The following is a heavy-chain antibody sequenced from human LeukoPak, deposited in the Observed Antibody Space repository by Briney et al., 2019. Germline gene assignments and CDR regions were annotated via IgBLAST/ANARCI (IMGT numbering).Heavy chain of an antibody. J-gene: IGHJ6*02. Sequence: GRSLRLSCAASGFTFSNYGMHWVRQAPGKGLEWVAVIWYDGSNKYYADSVKGRFTISRDNSENTLYLQMNSLRAEDTAVYYCAKDLRTRITIFGVVYYYYGMDVWGQGTTVTVSS. CDR1: GFTFSNYG. CDR2: IWYDGSNK. V-gene: IGHV3-33*06. CDR3: AKDLRTRITIFGVVYYYYGMDV. D-gene: IGHD3-3*01.